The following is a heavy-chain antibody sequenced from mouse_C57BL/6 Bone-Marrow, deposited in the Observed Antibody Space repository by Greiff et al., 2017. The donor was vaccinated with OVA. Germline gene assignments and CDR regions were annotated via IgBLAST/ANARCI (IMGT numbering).Heavy chain of an antibody. CDR2: ISGGGGNT. CDR1: GFTFSSYT. J-gene: IGHJ1*03. Sequence: EVMLVESGGGLVKPGGSLKLSCAASGFTFSSYTMSWVRQTPEKRLEWVATISGGGGNTYYPDSVKGRFTISRDNAKNTLYLQMSSLRSEDTALYYCASQYYGSSYWYFDVWGTGTTVTVSS. CDR3: ASQYYGSSYWYFDV. D-gene: IGHD1-1*01. V-gene: IGHV5-9*01.